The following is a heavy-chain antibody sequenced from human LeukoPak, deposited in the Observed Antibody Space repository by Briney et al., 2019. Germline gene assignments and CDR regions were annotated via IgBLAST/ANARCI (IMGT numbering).Heavy chain of an antibody. D-gene: IGHD6-6*01. CDR3: AREGLRSIAARRGTRDYMDV. CDR1: GYTFTSYD. CDR2: MNPNSGNT. V-gene: IGHV1-8*03. J-gene: IGHJ6*03. Sequence: WASVSVSCKASGYTFTSYDINWVRQAPGQGLEWMGWMNPNSGNTGYAQKFQGRVTITRNTSITTAYMELSSLRSEDTAVYYCAREGLRSIAARRGTRDYMDVWGKGTTVSVSS.